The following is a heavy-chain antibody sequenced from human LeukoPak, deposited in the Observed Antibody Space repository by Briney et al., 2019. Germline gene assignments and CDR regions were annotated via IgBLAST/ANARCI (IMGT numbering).Heavy chain of an antibody. V-gene: IGHV3-48*01. CDR3: AKVRYDSSGYQSPYFDY. CDR1: GFTFSSYS. D-gene: IGHD3-22*01. CDR2: ISRTSNTI. Sequence: GGSLRLSCAASGFTFSSYSMNWVRQAPGKGLEWVSYISRTSNTIYYADSVKGRFTISRDNSKNTLYLQMNSLRAEDTAVYYCAKVRYDSSGYQSPYFDYWGQGILVTVSS. J-gene: IGHJ4*02.